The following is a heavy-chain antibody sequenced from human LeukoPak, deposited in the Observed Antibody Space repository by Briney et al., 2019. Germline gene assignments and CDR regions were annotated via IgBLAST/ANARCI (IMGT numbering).Heavy chain of an antibody. CDR2: IGGDGIA. Sequence: GGSLRLSCAASGFTVNSYALTWVRQAPGKGLEWISYIGGDGIAFYADSVKGRFTASKDDARKSMYLQMNSLRVEDTAVYYCAKDRANWAIDDWGQGTQVTVSS. V-gene: IGHV3-48*04. CDR1: GFTVNSYA. CDR3: AKDRANWAIDD. D-gene: IGHD3-16*01. J-gene: IGHJ4*02.